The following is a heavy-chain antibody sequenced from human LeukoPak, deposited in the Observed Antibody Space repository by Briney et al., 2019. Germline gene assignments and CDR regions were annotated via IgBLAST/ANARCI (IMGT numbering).Heavy chain of an antibody. Sequence: SQTLSLTCTVSGGSISSGGYYWSWIRQHPGKCLEWLGYIYYSGSTYYNPSLKSRVTISVATSKNPFTLKLSSVTAAGTAGYYCARVPLYSSSWYGYYYCGMDVWGQGTTVTVSS. CDR3: ARVPLYSSSWYGYYYCGMDV. V-gene: IGHV4-31*03. CDR2: IYYSGST. J-gene: IGHJ6*02. CDR1: GGSISSGGYY. D-gene: IGHD6-13*01.